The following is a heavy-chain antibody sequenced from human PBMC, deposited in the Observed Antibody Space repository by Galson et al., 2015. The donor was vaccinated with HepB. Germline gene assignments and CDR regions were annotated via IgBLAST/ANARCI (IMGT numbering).Heavy chain of an antibody. Sequence: SLRLSCAASGFTFDDYAMHWVRQAPGKGLEWVSGISWNSGSIGYADSVKGRFTISRDNAKNSLYLQMNSLRAEDTALYYCAKQQLGTGFYQGGVFDYWGQGILVTVSS. CDR2: ISWNSGSI. J-gene: IGHJ4*02. D-gene: IGHD3/OR15-3a*01. CDR3: AKQQLGTGFYQGGVFDY. CDR1: GFTFDDYA. V-gene: IGHV3-9*01.